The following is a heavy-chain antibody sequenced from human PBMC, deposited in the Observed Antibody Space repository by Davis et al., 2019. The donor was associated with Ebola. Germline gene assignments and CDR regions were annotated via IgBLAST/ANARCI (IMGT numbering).Heavy chain of an antibody. CDR3: ARAKREYYYDSSGYYYVAGWFDP. Sequence: ETLSLTCTVSGGSISSSSYYWGWIRQPPGKALEWLAHIFSNDEKSYSTSLKSRLTISKDTSKSQVVLTMTNMDPVDTATYHCARAKREYYYDSSGYYYVAGWFDPWGQGTLVTVSS. CDR1: GGSISSSSYY. CDR2: IFSNDEK. J-gene: IGHJ5*02. D-gene: IGHD3-22*01. V-gene: IGHV2-26*01.